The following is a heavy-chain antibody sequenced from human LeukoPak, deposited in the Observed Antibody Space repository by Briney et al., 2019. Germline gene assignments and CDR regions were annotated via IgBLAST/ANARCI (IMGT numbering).Heavy chain of an antibody. CDR1: GYTFSRYD. V-gene: IGHV1-8*03. CDR3: YYLDV. D-gene: IGHD1-7*01. CDR2: MSPKSGHT. J-gene: IGHJ6*03. Sequence: ASEKVSCKTSGYTFSRYDINWVRQATGQRPEWMGWMSPKSGHTNYAPKFQGRVTFSRNTSVSTVYFCARGGVTGTYADYYYYYLDVWGKGTTVTVSS.